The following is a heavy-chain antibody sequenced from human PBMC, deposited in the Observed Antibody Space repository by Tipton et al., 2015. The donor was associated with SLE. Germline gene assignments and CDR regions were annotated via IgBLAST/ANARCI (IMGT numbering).Heavy chain of an antibody. V-gene: IGHV3-9*03. Sequence: SLRLSCAASGFTFDDYAMHWVRQAPGKGLEWVSGISWNSGSIGYADSVKGRFTISRDNSKNTLYLQMGSLRAEDMAVYYCARDGYSSVYYYYMDVWGKGTTVTVSS. J-gene: IGHJ6*03. CDR3: ARDGYSSVYYYYMDV. CDR1: GFTFDDYA. D-gene: IGHD5-18*01. CDR2: ISWNSGSI.